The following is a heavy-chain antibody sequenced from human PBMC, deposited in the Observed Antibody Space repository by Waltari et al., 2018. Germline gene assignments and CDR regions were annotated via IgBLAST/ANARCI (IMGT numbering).Heavy chain of an antibody. V-gene: IGHV4-59*01. J-gene: IGHJ3*02. CDR2: IYYSGST. Sequence: QVQLQESGPGLVKPSETLSLTCTVSGGSISSYYWSWIRQPPGKGLEWIGYIYYSGSTNYNPSLKSRVTISGDTSKNQFSLKLSSVTAADTAVYYCARTLGWELLTDAFDIWGQGTMVTVSS. D-gene: IGHD1-26*01. CDR1: GGSISSYY. CDR3: ARTLGWELLTDAFDI.